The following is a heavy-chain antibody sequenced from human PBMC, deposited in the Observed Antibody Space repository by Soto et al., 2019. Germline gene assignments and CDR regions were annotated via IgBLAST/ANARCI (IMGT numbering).Heavy chain of an antibody. CDR1: GFTFSHHG. Sequence: QVQLVESGGGVVQPGKSLRLSCAASGFTFSHHGIHWVRQAPGKGLEWVAVIWYDGSLKYYADSVQGRFIVSRDNSKNTVYLQMNSLRVADTAVYYCARWDLEWWCQGTLVTVSS. CDR3: ARWDLEW. V-gene: IGHV3-33*01. D-gene: IGHD1-26*01. J-gene: IGHJ4*02. CDR2: IWYDGSLK.